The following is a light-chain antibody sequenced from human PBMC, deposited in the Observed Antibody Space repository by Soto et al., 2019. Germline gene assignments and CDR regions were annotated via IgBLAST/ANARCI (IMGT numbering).Light chain of an antibody. J-gene: IGKJ1*01. CDR2: WAS. CDR3: QQYYSAPWT. CDR1: QSVLYSRNSKNY. V-gene: IGKV4-1*01. Sequence: DIVMTQSPDSLAVSLGERATINCKSSQSVLYSRNSKNYLAWFQHKPGQPPRLLIYWASTRESGVPDRFSGSGSGSDFTLTISSLQAEDVAVYFCQQYYSAPWTFGQGTKVDIK.